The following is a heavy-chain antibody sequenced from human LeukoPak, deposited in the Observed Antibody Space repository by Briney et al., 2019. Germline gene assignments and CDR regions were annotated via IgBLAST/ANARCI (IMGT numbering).Heavy chain of an antibody. V-gene: IGHV4-34*01. CDR1: GGSFSGYY. Sequence: PSETLSLTCAVYGGSFSGYYWSWIRQPPGKGLEWIGEINHSGSTNYNPSLKSRVTISVDTSKNQFSLKLSSVTAADTAVYYCARAGRYCSSTSCYRTRYYYYGMDVWGQGTTVTVSS. CDR2: INHSGST. D-gene: IGHD2-2*02. J-gene: IGHJ6*02. CDR3: ARAGRYCSSTSCYRTRYYYYGMDV.